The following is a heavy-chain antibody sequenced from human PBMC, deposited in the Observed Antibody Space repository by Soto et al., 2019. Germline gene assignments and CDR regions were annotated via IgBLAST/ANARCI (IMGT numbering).Heavy chain of an antibody. J-gene: IGHJ4*02. CDR2: IWYDGSNK. CDR3: ARPSGGSWSSFDY. CDR1: GFTFSSYG. Sequence: HPGGSLRLSCAASGFTFSSYGMHWVRQAPGKGLEWVAVIWYDGSNKYYADSVKGRFTISRDNSKNTLYLQMNSLRAEDTAVYYCARPSGGSWSSFDYWGQGTLVTVSS. D-gene: IGHD1-26*01. V-gene: IGHV3-33*01.